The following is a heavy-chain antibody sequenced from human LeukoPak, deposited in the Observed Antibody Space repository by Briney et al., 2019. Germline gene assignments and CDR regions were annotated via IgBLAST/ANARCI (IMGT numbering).Heavy chain of an antibody. J-gene: IGHJ5*02. CDR1: GGSLSSRSHY. Sequence: PSETLSLTCTVSGGSLSSRSHYWGWIRQPPGQGLEWIGSLSNSGNTYYNPSLKSRVTISVDTSKNQFSLKLSSVTAADTAVYYCARGIRADFWSGYYHNWFDPWGQGTLVTVSS. V-gene: IGHV4-39*07. CDR3: ARGIRADFWSGYYHNWFDP. D-gene: IGHD3-3*01. CDR2: LSNSGNT.